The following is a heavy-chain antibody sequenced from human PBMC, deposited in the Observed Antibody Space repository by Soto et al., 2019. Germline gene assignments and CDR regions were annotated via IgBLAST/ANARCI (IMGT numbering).Heavy chain of an antibody. V-gene: IGHV3-30*03. CDR1: GFTFRTHG. CDR2: VGDNGDVK. Sequence: QVQLVESGGGVVQPGQSLGLSCAASGFTFRTHGMHWVRQAPGKGLEWLVVVGDNGDVKVYRDSVKGRFTTSRDNSKETVHLQMNSLRPEDTAVYYCAREGAFANWYLDLWGRGTLVTVSS. CDR3: AREGAFANWYLDL. D-gene: IGHD3-10*01. J-gene: IGHJ2*01.